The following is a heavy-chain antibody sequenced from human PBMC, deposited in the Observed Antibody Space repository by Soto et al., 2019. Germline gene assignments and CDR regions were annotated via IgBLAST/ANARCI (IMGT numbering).Heavy chain of an antibody. J-gene: IGHJ6*02. Sequence: SETLSLTCTVSGGSISSSSYYWGWIRQPPGKGLEWIGSIYYSGSTYYNPSLKSRVALSVDTSKNQFSLKLSSVTAADTAVYYCARHPPIWFYGDYGDGMDVWGQGTTVTVSS. CDR1: GGSISSSSYY. D-gene: IGHD4-17*01. CDR2: IYYSGST. V-gene: IGHV4-39*01. CDR3: ARHPPIWFYGDYGDGMDV.